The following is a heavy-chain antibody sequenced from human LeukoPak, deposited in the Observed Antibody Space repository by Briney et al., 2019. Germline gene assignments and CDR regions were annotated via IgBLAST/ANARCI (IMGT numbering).Heavy chain of an antibody. D-gene: IGHD6-6*01. CDR1: GFTFSDAW. Sequence: SGGSLRLSCAASGFTFSDAWMTWVRQAPGKGLECVGFIKSKTDGGTTDSATPVKGRFTVSRDDSKNTLYLQMNSLKTEDTAVYYCTTWSSQFDHWGQGTLVTVSS. V-gene: IGHV3-15*01. J-gene: IGHJ4*02. CDR3: TTWSSQFDH. CDR2: IKSKTDGGTT.